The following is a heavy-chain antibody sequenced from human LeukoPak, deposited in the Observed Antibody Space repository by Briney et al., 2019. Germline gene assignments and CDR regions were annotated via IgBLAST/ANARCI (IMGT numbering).Heavy chain of an antibody. CDR3: ARAAGGYNYGPFDN. J-gene: IGHJ4*02. CDR2: ISTSSSYI. CDR1: GFAFSSYS. V-gene: IGHV3-21*01. D-gene: IGHD5-18*01. Sequence: PGGSLRLSCAASGFAFSSYSMNWVRQAPGKGLEWVSSISTSSSYIYYAGSVKGRFTISRDNAKNSLYLQMHSLRAEDTAVYYCARAAGGYNYGPFDNWGQGTLVTVSS.